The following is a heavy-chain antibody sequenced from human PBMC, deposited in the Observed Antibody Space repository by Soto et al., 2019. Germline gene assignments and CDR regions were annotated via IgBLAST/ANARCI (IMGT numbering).Heavy chain of an antibody. V-gene: IGHV1-69*01. CDR3: ARGDEMTAVTIFEY. Sequence: QVQLEQSGPEVKRPGTSVKVSCKASGGAFGRYSVSWVRQAPGQGLEWIGGVIPVFNTSNYSLKFQGRVAISADESTSTVSMELRSLRSEDTPLYYCARGDEMTAVTIFEYWGQGTLVTVSS. CDR1: GGAFGRYS. CDR2: VIPVFNTS. J-gene: IGHJ4*02. D-gene: IGHD4-17*01.